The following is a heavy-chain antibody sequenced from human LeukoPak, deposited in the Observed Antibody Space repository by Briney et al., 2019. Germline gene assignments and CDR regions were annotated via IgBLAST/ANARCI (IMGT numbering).Heavy chain of an antibody. CDR3: ARGTKEDCSSSSCDWGDAFAI. V-gene: IGHV1-69*13. D-gene: IGHD2-2*01. CDR2: IIPLFGTA. CDR1: GGTFSSYA. Sequence: GASVKVSCKASGGTFSSYAISWARQAPGQGLEWMGGIIPLFGTADYIQKFQGRVTITADESTNTAYMELSSLRSEDTAVYYCARGTKEDCSSSSCDWGDAFAIWGQGTMVTVSS. J-gene: IGHJ3*02.